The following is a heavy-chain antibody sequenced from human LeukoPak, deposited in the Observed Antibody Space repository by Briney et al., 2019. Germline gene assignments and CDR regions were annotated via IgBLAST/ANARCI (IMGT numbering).Heavy chain of an antibody. CDR1: GFTFSSYG. D-gene: IGHD4-17*01. Sequence: GRSLRLSCAASGFTFSSYGMHWVRQAPGKEMGWVAVISYDGSNKYYADSVKGRFTISRDNSKNTLYLQMNSLRAEDTAVYYCAKDWTTVTTFFDYWGQGTLVTVSS. CDR2: ISYDGSNK. CDR3: AKDWTTVTTFFDY. V-gene: IGHV3-30*18. J-gene: IGHJ4*02.